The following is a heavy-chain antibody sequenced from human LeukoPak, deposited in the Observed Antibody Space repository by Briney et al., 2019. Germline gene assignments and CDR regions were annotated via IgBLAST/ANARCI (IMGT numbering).Heavy chain of an antibody. Sequence: GGSLRLSCAASGFTVSINYMSWVRQAPGKGLEWVSVIYSGGSTYYADSVKGRFTISRHNSKNTLYLQMNSLRAEDTAVYYCARGASGSYLGLYYWGQGTLVTVSS. CDR3: ARGASGSYLGLYY. CDR1: GFTVSINY. CDR2: IYSGGST. D-gene: IGHD1-26*01. V-gene: IGHV3-53*04. J-gene: IGHJ4*02.